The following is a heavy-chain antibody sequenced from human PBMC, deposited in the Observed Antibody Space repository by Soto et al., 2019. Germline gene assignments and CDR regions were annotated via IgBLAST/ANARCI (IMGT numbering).Heavy chain of an antibody. CDR2: INHSGST. CDR1: VGSFSGYY. V-gene: IGHV4-34*01. Sequence: SETLSLTCAVYVGSFSGYYWSCIRQPPGKGLEWIGEINHSGSTNYNPSLKSRVTISVDTSKNQFSLKLSSVTAADTAVYYCARTGLGSSSDYWGQGTLVTVSS. CDR3: ARTGLGSSSDY. D-gene: IGHD6-6*01. J-gene: IGHJ4*02.